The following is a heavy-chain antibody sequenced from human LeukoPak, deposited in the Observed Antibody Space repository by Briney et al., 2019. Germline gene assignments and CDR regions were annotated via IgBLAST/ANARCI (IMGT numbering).Heavy chain of an antibody. CDR3: AKDGADGHSYGFGGGDAFDI. CDR2: ISGSGGST. V-gene: IGHV3-23*01. J-gene: IGHJ3*02. D-gene: IGHD5-18*01. Sequence: PGGSLRLSCAASGFTFSSYAMSWVRQAPGKGLEWVSAISGSGGSTYYADSVKGRFTISRDNSKNTLYLQMNSLRAEDTAVYYCAKDGADGHSYGFGGGDAFDIWGQGTMVTVSS. CDR1: GFTFSSYA.